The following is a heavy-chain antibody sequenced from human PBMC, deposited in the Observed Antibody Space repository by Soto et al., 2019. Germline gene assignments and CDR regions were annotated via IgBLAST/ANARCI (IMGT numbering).Heavy chain of an antibody. CDR2: ISGYNGNT. CDR1: GYTFSGYS. CDR3: ARDVFCGGAPACPDMDV. Sequence: GASVKVSCKASGYTFSGYSITWVRQAPGQGLEWMGRISGYNGNTNYARTLRGRLTLTTDTSTRTAYMELRSLTSDDTAVYYCARDVFCGGAPACPDMDVWGQGTTVTVSS. V-gene: IGHV1-18*04. D-gene: IGHD2-21*01. J-gene: IGHJ6*02.